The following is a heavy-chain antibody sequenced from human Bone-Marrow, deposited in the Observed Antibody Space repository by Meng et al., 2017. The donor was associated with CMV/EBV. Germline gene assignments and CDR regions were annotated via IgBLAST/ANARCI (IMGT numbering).Heavy chain of an antibody. Sequence: VQRVECGRGLVQPGGSLRLSCVASGFTVSSNYMSWVRQAPGKGLEWVSVIYSGGSTYYADSVKGRFTISRDNSKNTLYLQMNSLRAEDTAVYYCAREADNNWFDPWGQGTLVTVSS. J-gene: IGHJ5*02. CDR2: IYSGGST. CDR3: AREADNNWFDP. V-gene: IGHV3-53*01. CDR1: GFTVSSNY.